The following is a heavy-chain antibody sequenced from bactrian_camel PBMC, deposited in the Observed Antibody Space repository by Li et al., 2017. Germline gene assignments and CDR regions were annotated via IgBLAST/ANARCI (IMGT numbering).Heavy chain of an antibody. CDR1: GFAFDDSD. CDR2: IRSDGTT. J-gene: IGHJ4*01. CDR3: AATTDCYPSPEYNY. D-gene: IGHD5*01. V-gene: IGHV3S60*01. Sequence: VQLVESGGGSVQTGGSLTLSCTVSGFAFDDSDMGWYRQAPGNECEMVSNIRSDGTTNYADSVKGRFTISKDNANNTLWLQMNNLKPEDTAMYYCAATTDCYPSPEYNYWGQGTQVTVS.